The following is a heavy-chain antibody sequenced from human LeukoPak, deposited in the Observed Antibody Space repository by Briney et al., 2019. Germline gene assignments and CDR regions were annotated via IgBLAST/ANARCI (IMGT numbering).Heavy chain of an antibody. CDR2: IYPGDSDT. V-gene: IGHV5-51*01. J-gene: IGHJ4*02. Sequence: GESLKIFCKGSGYSFTTYWIGWVRQMPGKGLEWMGIIYPGDSDTRYSPSFQGQVTISADKSINTAYLQWSSLKASDTAMYYCARSAYDSSRVFDYWGQGTLVTVSS. D-gene: IGHD3-22*01. CDR1: GYSFTTYW. CDR3: ARSAYDSSRVFDY.